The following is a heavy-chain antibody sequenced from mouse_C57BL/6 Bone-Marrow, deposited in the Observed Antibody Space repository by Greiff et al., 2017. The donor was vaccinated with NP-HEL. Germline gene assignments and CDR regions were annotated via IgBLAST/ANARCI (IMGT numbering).Heavy chain of an antibody. CDR3: ATGDFYYYGSSCYAMDY. V-gene: IGHV1-76*01. CDR1: GYTFTDYY. CDR2: IYPGSGNT. J-gene: IGHJ4*01. D-gene: IGHD1-1*01. Sequence: QVQLQQSGAELVRPGASVKLSCKASGYTFTDYYINWVKQRPGQGLEWIARIYPGSGNTYYNEKFKGKATLTAEKSSSTAYMQLSSLTSEDSAVYFCATGDFYYYGSSCYAMDYWGQGTSVTVSS.